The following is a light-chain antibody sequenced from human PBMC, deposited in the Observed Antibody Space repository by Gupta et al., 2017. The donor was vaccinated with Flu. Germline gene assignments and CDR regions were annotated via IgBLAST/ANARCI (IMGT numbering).Light chain of an antibody. J-gene: IGLJ2*01. CDR1: NDSIASKP. V-gene: IGLV6-57*01. CDR2: EDN. CDR3: QWDDRSNRVV. Sequence: NFMLTQPHSVSEAPGKTVTISCTRNNDSIASKPVQWYQKPPGSSPTTVNYEDNQRPSGVPDRFSGSIDISTNSASLTIAGLKAEDEADDCCQWDDRSNRVVFGGGTKLTVL.